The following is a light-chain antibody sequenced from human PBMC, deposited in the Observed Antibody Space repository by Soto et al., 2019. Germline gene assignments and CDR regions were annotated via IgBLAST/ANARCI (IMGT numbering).Light chain of an antibody. CDR1: QSIRIY. Sequence: DIQMTQSPSSLSASVGDRVTITCRASQSIRIYLNWYQQKPGKAPELLIFAASSLQSGVPSRFSGSGSGTDFTLTISSLQPEDFATYYCQQSGDTPPWTFCQGTKVEIK. V-gene: IGKV1-39*01. CDR3: QQSGDTPPWT. J-gene: IGKJ1*01. CDR2: AAS.